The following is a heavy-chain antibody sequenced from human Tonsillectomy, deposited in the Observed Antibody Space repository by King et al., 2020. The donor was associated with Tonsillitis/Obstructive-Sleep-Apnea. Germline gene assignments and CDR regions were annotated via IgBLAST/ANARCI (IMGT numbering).Heavy chain of an antibody. J-gene: IGHJ4*02. V-gene: IGHV3-23*04. CDR3: AKAWGGQSSTTY. CDR1: GFTFDNYA. Sequence: EVQLVESGGGLVQPGGSLRLSCAASGFTFDNYAMTWVRQAPGKGLEWVSTINHIGSIKHYTDFVKGRFTISRDNSKSTLYLQMNSLRAEDTAVYYCAKAWGGQSSTTYWGQGTLVTVSS. D-gene: IGHD2-2*01. CDR2: INHIGSIK.